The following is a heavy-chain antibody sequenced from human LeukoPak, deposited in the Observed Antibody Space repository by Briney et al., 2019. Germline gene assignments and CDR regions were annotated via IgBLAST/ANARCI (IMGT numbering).Heavy chain of an antibody. Sequence: GGSLRLSCAASGFTFSDYWMHWVRQAPGKGLVWVSHINADEDRAAYADSVKGRFTISRDNARNTLYLQMNSLRAEDTAVYFCAKGVSSPLYYFDYWGQGALVTVSS. CDR2: INADEDRA. CDR3: AKGVSSPLYYFDY. J-gene: IGHJ4*02. V-gene: IGHV3-74*01. CDR1: GFTFSDYW. D-gene: IGHD6-13*01.